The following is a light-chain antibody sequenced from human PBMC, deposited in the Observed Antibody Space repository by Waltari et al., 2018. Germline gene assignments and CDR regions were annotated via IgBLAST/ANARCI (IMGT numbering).Light chain of an antibody. CDR1: NSDVGFYNY. J-gene: IGLJ3*02. Sequence: QSALTQPASVSGSPGQSITIFCTGTNSDVGFYNYVSWYQQHPGKAPKVIIYDVSQRPSGSSNRFSGSKSGNTASLTISGLQADDEADYYCKSYTGTGSWVFGGGTKLTVL. CDR2: DVS. CDR3: KSYTGTGSWV. V-gene: IGLV2-14*03.